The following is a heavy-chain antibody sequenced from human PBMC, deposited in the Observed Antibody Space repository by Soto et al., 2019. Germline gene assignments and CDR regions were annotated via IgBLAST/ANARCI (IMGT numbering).Heavy chain of an antibody. V-gene: IGHV3-53*01. Sequence: GGSLRLSCAASGFSFSDHYMYWVRQAPGKGLEWVSVIYSGGGTYYADSVKGRFTISRDNYKNTLYLQMNSLRAEDTAVYYCATSRSRPDFDYWGQGTPVTVSSGKEWSWYYDSSPNWFDPWGQGTLVTVSS. CDR1: GFSFSDHY. D-gene: IGHD3-22*01. CDR2: IYSGGGT. CDR3: ATSRSRPDFDYWGQGTPVTVSSGKEWSWYYDSSPNWFDP. J-gene: IGHJ5*02.